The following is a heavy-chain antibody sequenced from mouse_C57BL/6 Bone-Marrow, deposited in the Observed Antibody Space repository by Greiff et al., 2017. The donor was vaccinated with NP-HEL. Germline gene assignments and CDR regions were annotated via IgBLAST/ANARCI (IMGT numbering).Heavy chain of an antibody. CDR3: ASFNYYGSSNY. CDR1: GYTFTSYW. D-gene: IGHD1-1*01. V-gene: IGHV1-50*01. Sequence: VQLQQPGAELVKPGASVKLSCKASGYTFTSYWMQWVKQRPGQGLEWIGEIDPSDSYTNYNQKFKGKATLTVDTSSSTAYMQLSSLTSDDSAVYYCASFNYYGSSNYWGQGTTLTVSS. J-gene: IGHJ2*01. CDR2: IDPSDSYT.